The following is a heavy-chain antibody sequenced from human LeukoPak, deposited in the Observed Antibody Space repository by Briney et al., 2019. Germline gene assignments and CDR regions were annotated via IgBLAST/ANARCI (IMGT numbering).Heavy chain of an antibody. CDR2: MYYDGTS. D-gene: IGHD3-10*01. Sequence: SQTLSLTCTVSGGSVSSGGYYWNWIRQPPGKGLECLGYMYYDGTSNYNPSLKSRVTISIDSSKNQFSLRLSSVTAADTAVYYCARGRDNYGSGDSWGQGILVTVSS. V-gene: IGHV4-61*08. CDR1: GGSVSSGGYY. CDR3: ARGRDNYGSGDS. J-gene: IGHJ4*02.